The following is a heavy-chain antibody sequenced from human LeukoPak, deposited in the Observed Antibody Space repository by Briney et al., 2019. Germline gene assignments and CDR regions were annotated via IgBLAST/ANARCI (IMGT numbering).Heavy chain of an antibody. CDR1: SGSISSAAYF. J-gene: IGHJ6*04. CDR3: ARASYSGYPPYYYGLDV. CDR2: IYHNGTT. Sequence: SETLSLTCAVSSGSISSAAYFWSWIRQPPGKGLEWIGYIYHNGTTYYNPSLKSRVTISVDRSKTQFSLWLKSVTAADTAVYYCARASYSGYPPYYYGLDVWGRGTTVTVSS. D-gene: IGHD5-12*01. V-gene: IGHV4-30-2*01.